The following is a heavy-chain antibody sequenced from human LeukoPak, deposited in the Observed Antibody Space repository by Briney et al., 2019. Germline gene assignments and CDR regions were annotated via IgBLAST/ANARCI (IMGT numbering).Heavy chain of an antibody. CDR2: ISYDGSNK. CDR1: GFTFSSHA. Sequence: GGSLRLSCAASGFTFSSHAIHWVRQAPGKGLEWVSIISYDGSNKYYADSVKGRFTISRDNSKNTLYLQMNSLRAEDTAVYYCARDTELDYWGQGTLVTVSS. D-gene: IGHD1-26*01. J-gene: IGHJ4*02. CDR3: ARDTELDY. V-gene: IGHV3-30*01.